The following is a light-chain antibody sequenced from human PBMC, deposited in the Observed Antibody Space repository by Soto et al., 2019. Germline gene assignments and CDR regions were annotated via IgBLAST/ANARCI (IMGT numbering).Light chain of an antibody. CDR3: SSLAADYNNHYL. V-gene: IGLV2-8*01. CDR2: EVT. Sequence: QSVLTQPPSASGSPGQSVTISCTGTSSDVGRYNFVSWYQQHPGKAPKLMIFEVTKRPSGVPDRFSGSKSGNTASLTVSGLQAEDEADYYCSSLAADYNNHYLFGTGTKVTV. CDR1: SSDVGRYNF. J-gene: IGLJ1*01.